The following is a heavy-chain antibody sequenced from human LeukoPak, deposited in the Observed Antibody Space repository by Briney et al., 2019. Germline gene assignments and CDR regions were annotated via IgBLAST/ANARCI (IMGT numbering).Heavy chain of an antibody. CDR1: GGTFSSYA. CDR3: ARNYYDSSGYSYYFDY. D-gene: IGHD3-22*01. Sequence: SVKVSCKASGGTFSSYAISWVRQAPGQGLEWMGGIIPIFGTANYAQKFQGRVTITADESTSTTYMELSSLRSEDTAVYYCARNYYDSSGYSYYFDYWGQGTLVTVSS. CDR2: IIPIFGTA. J-gene: IGHJ4*02. V-gene: IGHV1-69*13.